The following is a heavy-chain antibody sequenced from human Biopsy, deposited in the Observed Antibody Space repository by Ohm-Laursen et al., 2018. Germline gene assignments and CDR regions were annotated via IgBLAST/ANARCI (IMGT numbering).Heavy chain of an antibody. CDR3: ATFRASWDTTQGGDY. D-gene: IGHD1-26*01. V-gene: IGHV4-31*03. Sequence: TLSLTCIVSGVSISVDGYYWAWIRPLPGKGLDWIGYIYHSGTTYYNPSLKSRLTMSVDTSKNEFSLRLRSVTAADTAVYFCATFRASWDTTQGGDYWGQGTLVTVSS. CDR2: IYHSGTT. CDR1: GVSISVDGYY. J-gene: IGHJ4*02.